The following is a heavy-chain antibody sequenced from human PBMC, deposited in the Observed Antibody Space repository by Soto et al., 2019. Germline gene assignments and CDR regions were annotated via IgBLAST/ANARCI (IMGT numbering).Heavy chain of an antibody. CDR3: ARGPRTGPNDY. Sequence: GASVKVPCKPSGGTFTSYAISWVRQAPGQGLEWMGGIIPIFGTANYAQKFQGRVTITADESTSTAYMELSSLRSEDTAVYYCARGPRTGPNDYWGQGTLVTVSS. CDR2: IIPIFGTA. D-gene: IGHD3-10*01. CDR1: GGTFTSYA. V-gene: IGHV1-69*13. J-gene: IGHJ4*02.